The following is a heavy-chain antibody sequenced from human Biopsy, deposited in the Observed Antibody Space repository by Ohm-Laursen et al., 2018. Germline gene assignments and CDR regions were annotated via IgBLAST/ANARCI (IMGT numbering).Heavy chain of an antibody. V-gene: IGHV4-61*08. Sequence: SDTLSLTWTVPGASIISGGHFWNWIRQHPGKGLEWIGRIYSSGSTNYNPSLKSRVTLSMDTSKRQFSLKLTFATAADTALYYCARWTPEYDSSRYYLNAFDIWGQGTKVTVSS. CDR2: IYSSGST. D-gene: IGHD3-22*01. J-gene: IGHJ3*02. CDR3: ARWTPEYDSSRYYLNAFDI. CDR1: GASIISGGHF.